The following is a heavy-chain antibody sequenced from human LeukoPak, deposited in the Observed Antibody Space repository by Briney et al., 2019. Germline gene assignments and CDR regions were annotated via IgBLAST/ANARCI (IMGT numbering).Heavy chain of an antibody. V-gene: IGHV4-59*04. D-gene: IGHD3-22*01. CDR3: ATRGDYSDTSGNSYDALDI. CDR2: VGHSGSA. CDR1: GGSISSYY. J-gene: IGHJ3*02. Sequence: SETLSLTCTVSGGSISSYYWSWIRQPPGKGLEWIGDVGHSGSADYNPSLKSRVTVSADPSKTQFSLKLTSVTAADTAVYYCATRGDYSDTSGNSYDALDIWGQGTMVTVSS.